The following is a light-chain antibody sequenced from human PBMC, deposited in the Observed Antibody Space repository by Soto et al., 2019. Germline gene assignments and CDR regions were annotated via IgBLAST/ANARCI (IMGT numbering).Light chain of an antibody. J-gene: IGLJ1*01. Sequence: QSVLTRPPSASGTPGQRVTTPCSGSSSNIGKNSVYWYQQFPGTAPKLLIYSNNKRPSGVPDRFSASKSGTSASLAISGLRSEDEADYYCAAWDDGLSGYVFGTGTKVTVL. CDR3: AAWDDGLSGYV. CDR2: SNN. CDR1: SSNIGKNS. V-gene: IGLV1-47*02.